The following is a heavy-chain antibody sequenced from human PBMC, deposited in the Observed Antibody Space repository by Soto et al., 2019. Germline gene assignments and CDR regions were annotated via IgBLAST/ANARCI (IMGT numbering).Heavy chain of an antibody. V-gene: IGHV1-69*06. D-gene: IGHD6-19*01. J-gene: IGHJ6*02. CDR2: IIPIFGTA. CDR3: ARDPIAVAGSSSYYYYGMDV. Sequence: SVKVSCKASGGTFSSYAISWVRQAPGQGLEWMGGIIPIFGTANYAQKFQGRVTITADKSTSIAYMELSSLRSEDTAVYYCARDPIAVAGSSSYYYYGMDVWGQGTTVTVSS. CDR1: GGTFSSYA.